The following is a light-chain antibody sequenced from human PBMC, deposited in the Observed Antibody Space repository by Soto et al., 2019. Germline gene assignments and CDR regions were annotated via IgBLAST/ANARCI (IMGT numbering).Light chain of an antibody. CDR1: QDIRFY. J-gene: IGKJ5*01. Sequence: DIQMTQSPSSLSASLGDRVTITCQASQDIRFYLNWFHQKTGQAPKLLIYDASQLETGVPSRFRGSGSGTDFTFTINSLQPEDIGTYYCQHYNSFPITFGQGTRLEIK. CDR2: DAS. CDR3: QHYNSFPIT. V-gene: IGKV1-33*01.